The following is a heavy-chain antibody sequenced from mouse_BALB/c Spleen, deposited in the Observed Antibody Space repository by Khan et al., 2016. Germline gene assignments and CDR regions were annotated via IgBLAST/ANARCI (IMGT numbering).Heavy chain of an antibody. J-gene: IGHJ3*01. CDR3: AVLRLAY. V-gene: IGHV3-2*02. CDR2: IGYSGST. CDR1: GYSITSDYA. Sequence: EVQLQESGPGLVKPSQSLSLTCTVAGYSITSDYAWNWIRQFPGNKLEWMGYIGYSGSTSYNPSLKSRISITRDSSKNQFFLQLNSVTTGDTSTYYCAVLRLAYWGQGTLVTVSA.